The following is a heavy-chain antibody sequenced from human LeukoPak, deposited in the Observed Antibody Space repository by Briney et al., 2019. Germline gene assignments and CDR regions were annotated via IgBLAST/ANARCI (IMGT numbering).Heavy chain of an antibody. J-gene: IGHJ5*02. Sequence: GGSLRLSCAASGFTFTSYWMTWVRQAPGKGLEWVANIKQDGSEKYYVDSLKGRFTISRDNAKNSLYLQMNSLRAEDTAVYYCAGARVRIGGFDPWGQGTLVTVSS. V-gene: IGHV3-7*01. CDR1: GFTFTSYW. CDR2: IKQDGSEK. D-gene: IGHD3-3*01. CDR3: AGARVRIGGFDP.